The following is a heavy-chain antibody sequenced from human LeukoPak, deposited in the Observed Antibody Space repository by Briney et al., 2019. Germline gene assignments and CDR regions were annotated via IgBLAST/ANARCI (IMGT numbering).Heavy chain of an antibody. CDR1: GFTFSNYE. CDR2: ISSSGSTI. J-gene: IGHJ6*03. D-gene: IGHD2-2*01. CDR3: ARDVVVPAAIPYYMDV. Sequence: GGSLRLSCAASGFTFSNYEMNWVRQAPGKGLEWVSYISSSGSTIYYADSVKGRFTISRDNAKNSLYLQMNSLRAEDTAVYYCARDVVVPAAIPYYMDVWGKGTTVTVSS. V-gene: IGHV3-48*03.